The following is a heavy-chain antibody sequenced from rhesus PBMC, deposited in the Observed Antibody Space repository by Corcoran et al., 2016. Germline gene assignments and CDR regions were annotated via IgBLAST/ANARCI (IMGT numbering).Heavy chain of an antibody. J-gene: IGHJ1*01. D-gene: IGHD5-24*01. CDR3: ARERYEL. CDR1: GASISSYW. CDR2: IRGNRGTT. V-gene: IGHV4-80*01. Sequence: QVQLQESGPGLVTPSETLSLTCAVSGASISSYWWNWLRQPPGEGIEWIGDIRGNRGTTNYTPSLKSRVNISKDASKNQLSLKLSSGTAADTAVYYCARERYELWGQGALVIVSS.